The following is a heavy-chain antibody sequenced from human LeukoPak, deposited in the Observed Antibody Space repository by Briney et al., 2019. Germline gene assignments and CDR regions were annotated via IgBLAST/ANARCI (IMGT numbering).Heavy chain of an antibody. D-gene: IGHD4-17*01. V-gene: IGHV5-10-1*01. J-gene: IGHJ5*02. Sequence: GESLKISCKGSGYSFTSYWISWVRQMPGKGLEWMGRIDPSDSYTNYSPSFQGHVTISADKSISIAYLQWSSLKASDTAMYYCARNVKGYDYGDYGWFDPWGQGTLVTVSS. CDR1: GYSFTSYW. CDR2: IDPSDSYT. CDR3: ARNVKGYDYGDYGWFDP.